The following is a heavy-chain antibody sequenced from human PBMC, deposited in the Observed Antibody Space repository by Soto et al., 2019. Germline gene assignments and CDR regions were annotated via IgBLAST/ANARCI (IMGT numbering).Heavy chain of an antibody. Sequence: GGSLRLSCLSSGFTFTDHYMDWVRQAPGTGLEWIARTKNKPNNYTTTYAASVKGRFTISRDDSESSLYLQMNNLKTEDTAVYYCAREIRRDYYYYYPLDVWGQGTTVTVSS. J-gene: IGHJ6*02. V-gene: IGHV3-72*01. CDR1: GFTFTDHY. CDR3: AREIRRDYYYYYPLDV. CDR2: TKNKPNNYTT.